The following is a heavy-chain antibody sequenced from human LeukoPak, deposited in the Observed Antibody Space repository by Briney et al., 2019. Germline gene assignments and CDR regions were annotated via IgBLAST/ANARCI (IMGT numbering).Heavy chain of an antibody. J-gene: IGHJ4*02. V-gene: IGHV3-21*01. CDR3: ARARGNSWAFDY. CDR2: IGVTSSYI. Sequence: PGGSLRPSGPPPGFTFSSYSMSWVRQPPGRGLEWVSSIGVTSSYIYYADSMKGRFTISRDNAKNSLYLQMDSLRAEDTAVYYCARARGNSWAFDYWGQGTLVTVSS. D-gene: IGHD5-18*01. CDR1: GFTFSSYS.